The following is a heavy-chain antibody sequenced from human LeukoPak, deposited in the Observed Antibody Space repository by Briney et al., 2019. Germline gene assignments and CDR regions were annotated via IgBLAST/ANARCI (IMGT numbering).Heavy chain of an antibody. J-gene: IGHJ4*02. CDR2: IYHSGST. V-gene: IGHV4-38-2*02. CDR3: ALKLTYYYDSSGYPY. Sequence: SETLSLTCTVSGYSISSGYYWGWIRQPPGKGLEWIGSIYHSGSTYYNPSLKSRVTISVDTSKNQFSLKLSSVTAADTAVYYCALKLTYYYDSSGYPYWGQGTLVTVSS. D-gene: IGHD3-22*01. CDR1: GYSISSGYY.